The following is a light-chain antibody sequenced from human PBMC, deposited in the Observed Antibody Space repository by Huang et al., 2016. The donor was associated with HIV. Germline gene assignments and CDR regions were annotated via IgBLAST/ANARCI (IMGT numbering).Light chain of an antibody. Sequence: EIVLTQSPATLSLSPGERATLSCRASQSVGSYLVWYQQKPGQSPSLLIFDASNRATGIPARFSGSGSGTDFTLTISSLEPEDFAVYYCQQRSDWPRTFGQGTKVEIK. V-gene: IGKV3-11*01. CDR3: QQRSDWPRT. CDR2: DAS. J-gene: IGKJ1*01. CDR1: QSVGSY.